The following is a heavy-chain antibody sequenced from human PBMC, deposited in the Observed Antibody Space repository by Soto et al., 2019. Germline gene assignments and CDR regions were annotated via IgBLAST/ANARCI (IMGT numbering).Heavy chain of an antibody. CDR1: GGSISGSSYY. CDR3: ARGKRKLCSGGSCYLSDWFDP. Sequence: PSETLSLTCTVSGGSISGSSYYWGWIRQPQGKGLEWIGSIYYSGSTYYNPSLKSRVTISVDTSKNQFSLKLSSVTAADTAVYYCARGKRKLCSGGSCYLSDWFDPWGQGTLVTVSS. D-gene: IGHD2-15*01. CDR2: IYYSGST. J-gene: IGHJ5*02. V-gene: IGHV4-39*01.